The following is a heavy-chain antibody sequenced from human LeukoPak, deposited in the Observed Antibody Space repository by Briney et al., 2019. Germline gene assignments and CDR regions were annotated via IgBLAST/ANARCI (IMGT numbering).Heavy chain of an antibody. J-gene: IGHJ3*02. CDR2: IHYSGTT. CDR1: GGSIRSNTNYWGWNSSNY. D-gene: IGHD5-18*01. Sequence: SETLSLTCTVSGGSIRSNTNYWGWNSSNYWGWIRQPPGKGLERIGSIHYSGTTYYNPSLQSRLTISVDASKNQFSLEVTSVTATDTALYYCARQRDTASVGAFDIWGQGTMVTVSS. V-gene: IGHV4-39*01. CDR3: ARQRDTASVGAFDI.